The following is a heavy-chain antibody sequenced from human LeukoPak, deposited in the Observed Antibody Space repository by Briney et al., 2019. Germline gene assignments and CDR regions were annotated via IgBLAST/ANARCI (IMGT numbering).Heavy chain of an antibody. V-gene: IGHV3-30*04. CDR3: ARGSGGYCSGGSCFKWFDP. CDR2: ISYDGSDK. D-gene: IGHD2-15*01. J-gene: IGHJ5*02. Sequence: SCKASGGTFSDYAIHWVRQAPGKGLEWVAVISYDGSDKYYADSVKGRFTISRDNSKNTLYLQMNSLRAEDTAVYYCARGSGGYCSGGSCFKWFDPWGQGTLVTVSA. CDR1: GGTFSDYA.